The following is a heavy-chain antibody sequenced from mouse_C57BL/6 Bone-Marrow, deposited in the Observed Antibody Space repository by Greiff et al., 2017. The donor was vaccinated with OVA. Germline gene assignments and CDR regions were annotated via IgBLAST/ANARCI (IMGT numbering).Heavy chain of an antibody. CDR1: GYSITSGYY. V-gene: IGHV3-6*01. D-gene: IGHD1-1*01. J-gene: IGHJ2*01. CDR2: ISYDGSN. CDR3: ARGITTVVATD. Sequence: ESGPGLVKPSQSLSLTCSVTGYSITSGYYWNWIRQFPGNKLEWMGYISYDGSNNYNPSLKNRISITRDTSKNQFFLKLNSVTTEDTATYYCARGITTVVATDWGQGTTLTVSS.